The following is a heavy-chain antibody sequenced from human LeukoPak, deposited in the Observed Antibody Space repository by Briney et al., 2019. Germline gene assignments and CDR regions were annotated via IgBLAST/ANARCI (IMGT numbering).Heavy chain of an antibody. CDR2: ISYDGSNK. Sequence: GGSLRLSCAASGFTFSSYAMHWVRQAPGKGLEWVAVISYDGSNKYYADSVKGRFTISRDNSKNTLYLQMNSLRAEDTAVYYCAKGHRGFAFDIWGQGTMVTVSS. J-gene: IGHJ3*02. V-gene: IGHV3-30*04. CDR3: AKGHRGFAFDI. D-gene: IGHD3-10*01. CDR1: GFTFSSYA.